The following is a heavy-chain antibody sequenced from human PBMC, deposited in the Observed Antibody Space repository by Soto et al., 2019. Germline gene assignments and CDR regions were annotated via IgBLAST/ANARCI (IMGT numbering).Heavy chain of an antibody. D-gene: IGHD3-10*01. J-gene: IGHJ6*04. Sequence: GGSLRLSCAASGFTFSSYAINWVRQAPGKGLEWVSGISGSGGSTYYADSVKGRFTISRDTSKNTLYLQMNSLRAEDTAIYYCAKEVGMLDVWGKGTTVTVSS. CDR1: GFTFSSYA. CDR2: ISGSGGST. V-gene: IGHV3-23*01. CDR3: AKEVGMLDV.